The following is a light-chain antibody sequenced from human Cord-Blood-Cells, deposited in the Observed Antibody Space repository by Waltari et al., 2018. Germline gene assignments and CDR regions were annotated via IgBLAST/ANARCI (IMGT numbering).Light chain of an antibody. CDR2: DVS. J-gene: IGLJ2*01. V-gene: IGLV2-14*01. CDR3: SSYTSSSTLVV. Sequence: QSALTQPASVSGSPGQSITISCTGTSSDVGGYNYVSWYQQHPGKAPKLMIYDVSKRTSGVSNRFSGSTSGNTASLTISGLQAEDEADYYCSSYTSSSTLVVFGGGTKLTVL. CDR1: SSDVGGYNY.